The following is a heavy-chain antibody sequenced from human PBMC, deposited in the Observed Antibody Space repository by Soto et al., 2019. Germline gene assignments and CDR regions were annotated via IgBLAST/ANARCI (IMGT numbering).Heavy chain of an antibody. CDR3: ARGHGTPYSYTYYFDY. CDR2: ISSSSSYT. V-gene: IGHV3-11*05. D-gene: IGHD5-18*01. J-gene: IGHJ4*02. Sequence: QVQLMESGGGLVKPGGSLRLSCAASGFTFSDYYMSWIRQAPGKGLEWVSYISSSSSYTNYADSVKGRFTISRDNAKNSLYLQMNSLRAEDTAVYYCARGHGTPYSYTYYFDYWGQGTLVTVSS. CDR1: GFTFSDYY.